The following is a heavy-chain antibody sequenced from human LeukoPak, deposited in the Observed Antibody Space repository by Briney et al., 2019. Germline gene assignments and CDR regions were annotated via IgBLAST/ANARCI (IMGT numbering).Heavy chain of an antibody. Sequence: SETLSLTFTLSGASISIYYWSWIRQPAGKGLEWIGCIYGSESINSNPTLKSRVTLSVDTSKNQFSLKLSSVTAADTAVYYCARVNSGWYGRLDYWGGGTLVTVSS. CDR3: ARVNSGWYGRLDY. CDR2: IYGSESI. D-gene: IGHD6-19*01. CDR1: GASISIYY. V-gene: IGHV4-4*07. J-gene: IGHJ4*02.